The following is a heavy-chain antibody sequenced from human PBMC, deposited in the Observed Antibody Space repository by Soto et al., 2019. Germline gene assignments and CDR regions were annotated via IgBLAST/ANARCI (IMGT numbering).Heavy chain of an antibody. CDR3: ATRGYSSSWYRSPDVYYYYYYMDV. CDR1: GGSISSYY. V-gene: IGHV4-59*08. CDR2: IYYSGST. Sequence: SETLSLTCTVSGGSISSYYWSWIRQPPGKGLEWIGYIYYSGSTNYNPSLKSRVTISVDTSKNQFSLKLSSVTAADTAVYYCATRGYSSSWYRSPDVYYYYYYMDVWGKGTKVTVSS. J-gene: IGHJ6*03. D-gene: IGHD6-13*01.